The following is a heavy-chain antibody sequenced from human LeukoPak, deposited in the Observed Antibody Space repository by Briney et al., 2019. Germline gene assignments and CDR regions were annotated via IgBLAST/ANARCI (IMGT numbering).Heavy chain of an antibody. V-gene: IGHV4-59*01. CDR3: AREVYSSSWYVMDV. J-gene: IGHJ6*04. CDR1: SGSISSYY. Sequence: SETLSLTCTVSSGSISSYYWSWIRQPPGKGLEWIGYIYYSGSTNYDPSLKSRVTISVDTSKNQFSLKLSSVTAADTAVYYCAREVYSSSWYVMDVWGKGTTVTVSS. D-gene: IGHD6-13*01. CDR2: IYYSGST.